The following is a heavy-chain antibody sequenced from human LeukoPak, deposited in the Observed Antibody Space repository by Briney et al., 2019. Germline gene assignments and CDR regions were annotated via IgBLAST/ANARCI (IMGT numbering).Heavy chain of an antibody. D-gene: IGHD3-10*01. CDR2: ISTYNGNT. V-gene: IGHV1-18*01. J-gene: IGHJ4*02. Sequence: ALVKVSCKASGYSFTTYGISWVRQAPGQGLEWVGWISTYNGNTNYAQKVQGRVTLTTDTSTSTAYMELTSLRSDDTAVYYCAKAPNYSGSGSPLFDYWGQGTLVTVSS. CDR3: AKAPNYSGSGSPLFDY. CDR1: GYSFTTYG.